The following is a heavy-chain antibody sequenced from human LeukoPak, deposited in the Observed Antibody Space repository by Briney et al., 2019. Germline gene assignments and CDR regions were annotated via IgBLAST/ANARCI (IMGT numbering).Heavy chain of an antibody. CDR3: ASLLTPYHGSGGGGMDV. J-gene: IGHJ6*02. V-gene: IGHV3-74*01. Sequence: PGGSLRLSCAASAVSFSTHWMYWVRQAPGKELVWVSRISGDGSGTSYADSVKGRFTISRDNAKDTLYLQMTSLRVEDTAVLSCASLLTPYHGSGGGGMDVWGQGTTVTVSS. CDR1: AVSFSTHW. D-gene: IGHD3-10*01. CDR2: ISGDGSGT.